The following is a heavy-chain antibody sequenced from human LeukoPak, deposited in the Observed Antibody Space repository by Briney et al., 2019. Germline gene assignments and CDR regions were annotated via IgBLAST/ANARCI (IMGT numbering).Heavy chain of an antibody. CDR1: GFTFSSYA. CDR3: AREGGSSPWSRYQYYMDV. Sequence: GGSLRLSCAASGFTFSSYAMSWVRQAPGKGLEWVSAISGSGGSTYYADSVKGRFTISRDNSKNTLYLQMNSLRAEDTAVYYCAREGGSSPWSRYQYYMDVWGKGTTVTVSS. CDR2: ISGSGGST. J-gene: IGHJ6*03. D-gene: IGHD6-13*01. V-gene: IGHV3-23*01.